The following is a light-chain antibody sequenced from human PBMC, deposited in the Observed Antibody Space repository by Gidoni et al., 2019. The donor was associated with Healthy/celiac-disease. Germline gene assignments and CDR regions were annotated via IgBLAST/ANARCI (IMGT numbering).Light chain of an antibody. V-gene: IGLV2-14*03. CDR2: DVS. Sequence: QSALSQHASVSGSPGQAITISCTGTSSDVGGYNYVSWYQQHPGKASKLMIDDVSNRPPVVANRFSGSKSGNTASLTISGLQAEDEADYYCSSYTSISLYVFGTGTKVTVL. J-gene: IGLJ1*01. CDR1: SSDVGGYNY. CDR3: SSYTSISLYV.